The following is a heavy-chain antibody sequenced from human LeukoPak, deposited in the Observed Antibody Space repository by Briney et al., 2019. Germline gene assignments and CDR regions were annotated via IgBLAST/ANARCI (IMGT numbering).Heavy chain of an antibody. CDR3: ARDPGAFGSGTRGAFDF. CDR2: IYYRGST. J-gene: IGHJ3*01. V-gene: IGHV4-31*03. D-gene: IGHD3-10*01. Sequence: PSETLSLTCTVSGDSISGGSYYWNWIRQHPRKGLEWIGHIYYRGSTSYNPSLKSRVTISVDTSKNQFSLKLSSVTAADTAVYFCARDPGAFGSGTRGAFDFWGQGTMVTISS. CDR1: GDSISGGSYY.